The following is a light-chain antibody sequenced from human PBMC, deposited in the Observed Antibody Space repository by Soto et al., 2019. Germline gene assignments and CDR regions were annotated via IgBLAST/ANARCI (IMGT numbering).Light chain of an antibody. J-gene: IGKJ1*01. V-gene: IGKV1-39*01. CDR2: AAS. CDR3: QQSYSTPWT. Sequence: DIQMTQSPSSLSASVGDRVTITCRASQSISNSLNWYQQKPGKAPKLLIYAASSLQSGVPSRFSGSGSGTDFTVTISSLQPEDFATYYCQQSYSTPWTFGQGTKVE. CDR1: QSISNS.